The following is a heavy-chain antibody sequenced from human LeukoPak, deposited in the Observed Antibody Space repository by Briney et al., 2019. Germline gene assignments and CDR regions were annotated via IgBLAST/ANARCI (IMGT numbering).Heavy chain of an antibody. J-gene: IGHJ4*02. CDR2: IYPGDSDT. V-gene: IGHV5-51*01. Sequence: GESLKISCKGSGYSFTSYWIGWVRQMPGKGLEWMGIIYPGDSDTRYSPSFQGQVTISADKSISTAYLQWSSLQASDTAMYYCARGAGCTPTTCYNYFDYWGQGTLVTVSS. D-gene: IGHD2-2*02. CDR3: ARGAGCTPTTCYNYFDY. CDR1: GYSFTSYW.